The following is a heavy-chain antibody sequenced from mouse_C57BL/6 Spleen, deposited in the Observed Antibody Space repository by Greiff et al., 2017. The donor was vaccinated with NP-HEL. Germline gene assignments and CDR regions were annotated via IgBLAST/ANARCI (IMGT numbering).Heavy chain of an antibody. CDR1: GYTFTSYW. Sequence: QVHVKHPGAELVKPGASVKMSCKASGYTFTSYWITWVKQRPGQGLEWIGDIYPGSGSTNYNEKFKSKATLTVDTSSSTAYMQLSSLTSEDSAVYYCARRRGDGYDGGFAYWGQGTLVTVSA. CDR3: ARRRGDGYDGGFAY. J-gene: IGHJ3*01. V-gene: IGHV1-55*01. D-gene: IGHD2-2*01. CDR2: IYPGSGST.